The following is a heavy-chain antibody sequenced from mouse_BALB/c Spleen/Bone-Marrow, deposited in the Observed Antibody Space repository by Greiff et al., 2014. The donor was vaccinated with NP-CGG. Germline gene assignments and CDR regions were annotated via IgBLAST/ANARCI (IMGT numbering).Heavy chain of an antibody. CDR3: ARAYYGNYPYAMDY. CDR2: IDPANGNT. D-gene: IGHD2-10*01. CDR1: GFNIKDTY. J-gene: IGHJ4*01. V-gene: IGHV14-3*02. Sequence: EVQLQQSGAELVKPGASVKLSCTASGFNIKDTYMHWVKQRPEQGLEWIGRIDPANGNTKYDPKFQGKATITADTSSNTAYLQLSSLTSEVTAVYFCARAYYGNYPYAMDYWGQGTSVTVSS.